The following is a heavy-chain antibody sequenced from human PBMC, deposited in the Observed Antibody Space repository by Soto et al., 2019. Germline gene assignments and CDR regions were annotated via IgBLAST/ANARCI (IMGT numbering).Heavy chain of an antibody. Sequence: VASVKVSCKASGGTFSSYAISWVRQAPGQGPEWMGGIIPIFGTANYAQKFQGRVTITADESTSTAYMEVSSLRSEDTAVYYCARVREVTTEGLRTYYYYGMDVWGQGTTVTVSS. CDR1: GGTFSSYA. J-gene: IGHJ6*02. CDR2: IIPIFGTA. D-gene: IGHD4-4*01. V-gene: IGHV1-69*13. CDR3: ARVREVTTEGLRTYYYYGMDV.